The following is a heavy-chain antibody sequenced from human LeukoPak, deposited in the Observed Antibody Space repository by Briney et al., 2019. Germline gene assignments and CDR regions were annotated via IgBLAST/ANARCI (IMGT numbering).Heavy chain of an antibody. CDR2: ISYDGRTK. V-gene: IGHV3-30*04. CDR3: ARDRHYSDTTTYYFAY. CDR1: GFTFNNFA. J-gene: IGHJ4*02. Sequence: GRSLRLSCAAPGFTFNNFAMHWVRQAPGKGLEWVTVISYDGRTKFYADSVRGRFTISRDNSQNTLYLQMDGLRAEDTAVYYCARDRHYSDTTTYYFAYWGQGTLVTVSS. D-gene: IGHD2/OR15-2a*01.